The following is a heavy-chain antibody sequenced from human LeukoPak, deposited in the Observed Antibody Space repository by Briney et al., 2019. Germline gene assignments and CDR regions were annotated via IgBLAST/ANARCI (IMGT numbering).Heavy chain of an antibody. J-gene: IGHJ4*02. V-gene: IGHV1-69*05. CDR2: IIPIFGTA. Sequence: SVKVSCKASGYTFTSYGISWVRQAPGQGLEWMGGIIPIFGTANYAQKFQGRVTITTDESTSTAYMELSSLRSEDTAVYYCARDSDRLYPFDYWGQGTLVTVSS. CDR1: GYTFTSYG. D-gene: IGHD2-2*02. CDR3: ARDSDRLYPFDY.